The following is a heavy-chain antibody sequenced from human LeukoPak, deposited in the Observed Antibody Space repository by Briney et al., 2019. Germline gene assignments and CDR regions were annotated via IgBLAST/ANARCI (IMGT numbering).Heavy chain of an antibody. CDR2: IYYTGIT. CDR3: ARVPRSYYYYYYMDV. V-gene: IGHV4-39*07. J-gene: IGHJ6*03. Sequence: PSETLSLTCTVSGASIISSNYYWLWLRQPPGKGLEWIGSIYYTGITYYNPSLKSRVTISVDTSKYQCSLRLSSVTAADTAVYYCARVPRSYYYYYYMDVWGKGTTVTVSS. CDR1: GASIISSNYY.